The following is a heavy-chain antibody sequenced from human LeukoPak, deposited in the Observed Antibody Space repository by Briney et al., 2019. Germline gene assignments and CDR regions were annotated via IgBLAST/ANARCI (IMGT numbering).Heavy chain of an antibody. V-gene: IGHV4-34*01. CDR1: GGSFSGYY. J-gene: IGHJ6*02. CDR3: ARGLAAADYYYYYGMDV. CDR2: INYSGST. Sequence: SETLSLTCAVYGGSFSGYYWSWIRQPPGKGLEWIGEINYSGSTNYNPSLKSRVTISVDTSKNQFSLKLSSVTAADTAVYYCARGLAAADYYYYYGMDVWGQGTTVTVSS. D-gene: IGHD6-13*01.